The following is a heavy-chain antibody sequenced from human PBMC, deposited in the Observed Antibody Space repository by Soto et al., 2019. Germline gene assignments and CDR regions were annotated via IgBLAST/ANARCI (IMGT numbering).Heavy chain of an antibody. D-gene: IGHD1-26*01. CDR1: GYTFTSYY. V-gene: IGHV1-46*01. CDR3: ARGVGGSYYTNYFDY. CDR2: INPSGGST. Sequence: RASVKVSCKASGYTFTSYYMHWVRQAPGQGLEWMGIINPSGGSTSYAQKCQGRVTMTRDTSTSTVYMELSSLRSADTAGYYCARGVGGSYYTNYFDYWGQGTLVTLSS. J-gene: IGHJ4*02.